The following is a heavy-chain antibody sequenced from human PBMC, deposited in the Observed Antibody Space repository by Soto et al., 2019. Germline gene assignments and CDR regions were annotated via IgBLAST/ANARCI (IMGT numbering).Heavy chain of an antibody. CDR3: ARPAYLNYGDIDY. Sequence: QVQLVQSGAEVKKPGPSGKVSCKASGAPFSSYAITWVRQAPEQGLEWMGGIIPIFGTANYAQKFQGRVTITADESTSTAYMELSSLRSEDTAVYYCARPAYLNYGDIDYWGQGTLVTVSS. V-gene: IGHV1-69*01. J-gene: IGHJ4*02. CDR2: IIPIFGTA. D-gene: IGHD4-17*01. CDR1: GAPFSSYA.